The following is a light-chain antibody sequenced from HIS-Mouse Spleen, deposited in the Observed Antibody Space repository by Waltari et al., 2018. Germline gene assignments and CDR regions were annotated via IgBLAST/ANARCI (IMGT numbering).Light chain of an antibody. V-gene: IGLV1-47*01. CDR1: SSNIGSNY. CDR3: AAWDDSLSGPV. Sequence: QSVLTQPPSASGTPGQRVTISCSGSSSNIGSNYGYWYQQLPGTAPKLLIYRNNQRPSGVPDLFSGSKSGTSASLAISGLRSEDEADYYCAAWDDSLSGPVFGGGTKLTVL. J-gene: IGLJ3*02. CDR2: RNN.